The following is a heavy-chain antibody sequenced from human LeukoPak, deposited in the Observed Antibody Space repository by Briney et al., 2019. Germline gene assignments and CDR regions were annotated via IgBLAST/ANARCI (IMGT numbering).Heavy chain of an antibody. Sequence: ASVKVSCKASGYTFTSYGISWVRQAPGQGLEWMGWISAYNGNTNYAQKLQGRVTMTTDTSTSTAYMELRSLRSDDTAVCYCARARVIGYYYDSSGYRGIDYWGQGTLVTVSS. CDR1: GYTFTSYG. CDR3: ARARVIGYYYDSSGYRGIDY. CDR2: ISAYNGNT. D-gene: IGHD3-22*01. J-gene: IGHJ4*02. V-gene: IGHV1-18*01.